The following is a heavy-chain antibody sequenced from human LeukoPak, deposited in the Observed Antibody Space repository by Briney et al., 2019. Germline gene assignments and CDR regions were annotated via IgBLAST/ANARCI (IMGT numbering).Heavy chain of an antibody. D-gene: IGHD2-21*02. CDR3: AKDALPYCGGDCYPPLDY. J-gene: IGHJ4*02. CDR2: IRYDGSNK. Sequence: PGGTLRLSCAASGLTFINFGMTWVRQAPGKGLEWVAFIRYDGSNKYYADSVKGRFTISRDNSKNTLYLQMNSLRAEDTAVYYCAKDALPYCGGDCYPPLDYWGQGTLVTVSS. V-gene: IGHV3-30*02. CDR1: GLTFINFG.